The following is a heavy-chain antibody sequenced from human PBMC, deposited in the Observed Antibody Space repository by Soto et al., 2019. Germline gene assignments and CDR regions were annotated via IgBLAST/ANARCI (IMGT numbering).Heavy chain of an antibody. CDR2: IIPNYEAA. D-gene: IGHD1-1*01. Sequence: QVQLVQSGAEVRKPGSSVKVSCEASGGSFNNYVISWLRQAPGQGLEWMGGIIPNYEAANYAQKFRGRLTLTADKATNTAYMELNSLRPEDTATYYCARYWNAGTLCGAFDIWGQGTTVIVS. CDR3: ARYWNAGTLCGAFDI. J-gene: IGHJ3*02. V-gene: IGHV1-69*06. CDR1: GGSFNNYV.